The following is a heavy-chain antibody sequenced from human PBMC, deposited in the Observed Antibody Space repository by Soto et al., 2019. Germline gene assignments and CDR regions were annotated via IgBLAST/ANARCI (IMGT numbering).Heavy chain of an antibody. D-gene: IGHD3-3*01. J-gene: IGHJ6*02. CDR1: GGSISSGGYY. CDR2: IYYSGST. Sequence: NPSETLSLTCTVSGGSISSGGYYWSWIRQHPGKGLEWIGYIYYSGSTYYNPSLKSRVTISVDTSKNQFSLKLSSVTAADTAVYYCARDTAYDFRMDVWGQGTTVTVSS. V-gene: IGHV4-31*03. CDR3: ARDTAYDFRMDV.